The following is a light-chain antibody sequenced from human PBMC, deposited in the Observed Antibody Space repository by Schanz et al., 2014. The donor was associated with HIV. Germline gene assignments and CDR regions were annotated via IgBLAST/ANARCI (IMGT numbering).Light chain of an antibody. J-gene: IGKJ1*01. Sequence: DIQMTQSPSSLSASVGDRVTITCRASQTIRNSLNWYQQKPGKAPKLLIYGASSLHGGVPSRFSGSESGTEFTLTISSLQPEDFATYYCQQSYGTPRTFGQGTKVEIK. CDR2: GAS. V-gene: IGKV1-39*01. CDR3: QQSYGTPRT. CDR1: QTIRNS.